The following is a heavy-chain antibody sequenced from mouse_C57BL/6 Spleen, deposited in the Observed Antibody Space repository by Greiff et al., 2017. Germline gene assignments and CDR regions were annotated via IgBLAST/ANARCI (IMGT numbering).Heavy chain of an antibody. CDR3: ARHGAYYDYDGDGAMDY. J-gene: IGHJ4*01. D-gene: IGHD2-4*01. V-gene: IGHV1-62-2*01. Sequence: QVQLQQSGAELVKPGASVKLSCKASGYTFTEYTIHWVKQRSGQGLEWIGWFYPGSGSIKYNEKFKDKATLTADKSSSTVYMELSRLTSEDSAVYFCARHGAYYDYDGDGAMDYWGQGTSVTVSS. CDR1: GYTFTEYT. CDR2: FYPGSGSI.